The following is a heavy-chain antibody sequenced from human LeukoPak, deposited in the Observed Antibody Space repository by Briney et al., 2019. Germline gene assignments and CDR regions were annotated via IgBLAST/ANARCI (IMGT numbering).Heavy chain of an antibody. CDR1: GFTFSDYY. CDR3: ARVDSSRLIRF. D-gene: IGHD6-13*01. J-gene: IGHJ4*02. V-gene: IGHV3-11*01. CDR2: ISGGGGTI. Sequence: PGGSLRLSCAASGFTFSDYYMTWIRQAPGKGLDWVSYISGGGGTIYYADSVKGRFTCSRDNAKNSLFLQMNSLIAEDTAVYYCARVDSSRLIRFWGQGTLVTVSS.